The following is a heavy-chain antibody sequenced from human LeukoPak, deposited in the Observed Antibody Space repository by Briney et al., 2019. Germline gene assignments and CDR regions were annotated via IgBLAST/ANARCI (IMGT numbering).Heavy chain of an antibody. CDR3: ARARGWLSADAFDI. V-gene: IGHV3-74*01. Sequence: GGSLRLSCAASGFTFSSYWMLWVRQAPGKGLVWVSRINSDGSSTNYADSVKGRFTISRDNAKNTLYLQMNSLRAEDTAVYYCARARGWLSADAFDIWGQGTMVTVSS. CDR2: INSDGSST. J-gene: IGHJ3*02. CDR1: GFTFSSYW. D-gene: IGHD5-24*01.